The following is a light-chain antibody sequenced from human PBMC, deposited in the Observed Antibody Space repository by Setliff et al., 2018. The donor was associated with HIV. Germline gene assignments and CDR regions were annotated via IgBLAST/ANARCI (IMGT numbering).Light chain of an antibody. CDR3: NSYTSTNTYV. J-gene: IGLJ1*01. V-gene: IGLV2-14*03. Sequence: QSVLTQPASVSGSPGQSITISCTGRSSDVGGYDYVSWHQQYPGKAPKLMIYEVNNRPSGVSNRFSGSKSGNSASLTISGLQTEDEADYYCNSYTSTNTYVFGTGTKVTVL. CDR1: SSDVGGYDY. CDR2: EVN.